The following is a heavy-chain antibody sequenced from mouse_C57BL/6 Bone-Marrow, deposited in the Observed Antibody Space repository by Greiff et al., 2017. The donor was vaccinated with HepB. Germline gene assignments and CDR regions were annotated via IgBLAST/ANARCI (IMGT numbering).Heavy chain of an antibody. Sequence: LVESGAELARPGASVKLSCKASGYTFTSYGISWVKQRTGQGLEWIGEIYPRSGNTYYNEKFKGKATLTADKSSSTAYMELRSLTSEDSAVYFCARYDYDFSFDYWGQGTTLTVSS. CDR2: IYPRSGNT. D-gene: IGHD2-4*01. CDR1: GYTFTSYG. V-gene: IGHV1-81*01. J-gene: IGHJ2*01. CDR3: ARYDYDFSFDY.